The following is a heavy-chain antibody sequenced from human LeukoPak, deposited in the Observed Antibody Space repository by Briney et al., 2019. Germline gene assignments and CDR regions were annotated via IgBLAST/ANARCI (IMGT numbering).Heavy chain of an antibody. J-gene: IGHJ4*02. Sequence: SETLSLTCAVYGGSFSGYYWSWIRQPPGKGLEWIGEINHSGSTNYNPSLKSRVTISVDTSKNQFSLKLSSVTAADTAVYYCAREVVGIGDDYWGQGTLVTVSS. D-gene: IGHD6-19*01. CDR1: GGSFSGYY. V-gene: IGHV4-34*01. CDR3: AREVVGIGDDY. CDR2: INHSGST.